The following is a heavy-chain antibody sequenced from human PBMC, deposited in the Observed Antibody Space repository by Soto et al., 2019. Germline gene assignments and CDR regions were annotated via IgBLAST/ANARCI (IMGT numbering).Heavy chain of an antibody. J-gene: IGHJ2*01. CDR3: PKGSGYRNHYECMRGRSRTCGYVDL. V-gene: IGHV3-23*01. CDR2: ISGSGGST. Sequence: EVQLLESGGGLVQPGGSLRLSCAASGFTFSSYAMSWVRQAPGKGLEWVSAISGSGGSTYYADSVKGRFTISRDNSKKPLYLQMNNLRDEDTAVYYWPKGSGYRNHYECMRGRSRTCGYVDLWGRGTLVTVSS. D-gene: IGHD3-16*01. CDR1: GFTFSSYA.